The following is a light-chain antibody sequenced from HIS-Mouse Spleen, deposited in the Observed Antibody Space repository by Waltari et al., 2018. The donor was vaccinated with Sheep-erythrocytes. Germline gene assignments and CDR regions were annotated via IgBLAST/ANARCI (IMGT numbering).Light chain of an antibody. J-gene: IGLJ3*02. CDR2: EGS. Sequence: QSALTQPASVSGSPGQSITIPCTGTSSDVGSYNLLSWFQQHPGQAPKLMVYEGSKRPSGVSNRFSGSKSGNTASLTISGLQAEDEADYYCCSYAGSSTPWVFGGGTKLTVL. CDR3: CSYAGSSTPWV. CDR1: SSDVGSYNL. V-gene: IGLV2-23*01.